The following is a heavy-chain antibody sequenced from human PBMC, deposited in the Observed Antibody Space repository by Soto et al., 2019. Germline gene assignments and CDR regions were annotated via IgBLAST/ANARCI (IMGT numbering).Heavy chain of an antibody. CDR2: IIPYYNTL. V-gene: IGHV1-69*01. Sequence: QAQVVQSGAEVRKPGSSVKLSCKASEGTFNSYAIAWVRQAPGQGLEWMGGIIPYYNTLNYAQKFQDRVTITADDSTNTVYMELSSLRSDYTAVYFCASGASRWSPYFLDPLAQGTVVTVSS. D-gene: IGHD6-13*01. CDR1: EGTFNSYA. J-gene: IGHJ5*02. CDR3: ASGASRWSPYFLDP.